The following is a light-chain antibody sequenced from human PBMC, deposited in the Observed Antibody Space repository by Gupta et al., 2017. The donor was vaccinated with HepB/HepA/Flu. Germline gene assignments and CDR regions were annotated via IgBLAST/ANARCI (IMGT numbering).Light chain of an antibody. CDR3: QHESSSPIT. CDR2: GAS. Sequence: EIVLTQSPGTLSLSPGERATLSCRASQSVSSNYLAWYQQKPGQAPRLLIYGASSRANGIPDRFSDSGSGTEFTLTISRREPEDFAVYYCQHESSSPITFGRGTKVDIK. CDR1: QSVSSNY. V-gene: IGKV3-20*01. J-gene: IGKJ3*01.